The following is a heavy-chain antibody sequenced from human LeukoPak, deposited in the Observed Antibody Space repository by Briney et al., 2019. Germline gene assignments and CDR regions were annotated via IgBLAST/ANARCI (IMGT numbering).Heavy chain of an antibody. CDR3: ARDHRAAYCGGDCYSAFDY. V-gene: IGHV1-69*13. Sequence: ASVKVSCKASGGTFSSYAISWVRQAPGQGLEWMGGIIPIFGTANYAQKFQGRVTITADESTSTAYTEPSSLRSEDTAVYYCARDHRAAYCGGDCYSAFDYWGQGTLVTVSS. CDR2: IIPIFGTA. J-gene: IGHJ4*02. CDR1: GGTFSSYA. D-gene: IGHD2-21*02.